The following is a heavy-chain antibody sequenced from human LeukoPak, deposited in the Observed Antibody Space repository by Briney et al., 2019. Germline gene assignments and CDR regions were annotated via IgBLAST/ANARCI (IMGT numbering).Heavy chain of an antibody. D-gene: IGHD5-18*01. V-gene: IGHV3-21*01. CDR2: ISSSSSYI. CDR3: ARVFYSYSRVCYDY. J-gene: IGHJ4*02. Sequence: GGSLRLSCAASGFTFSSYSMNWVRQAPGKGLEWVSSISSSSSYIYYADSVKGRFTISRDNAKNSLYLQMNSLRAEDTAVYHCARVFYSYSRVCYDYWGQGTLVTVSS. CDR1: GFTFSSYS.